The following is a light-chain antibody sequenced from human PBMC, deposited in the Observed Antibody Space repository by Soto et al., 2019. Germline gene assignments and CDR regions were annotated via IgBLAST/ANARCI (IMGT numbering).Light chain of an antibody. CDR2: GAS. CDR1: QSVSSN. CDR3: QQYNNWPPSIT. J-gene: IGKJ5*01. Sequence: EIVMTQSPATLSVSPGERATLSCRASQSVSSNLAWYQQKPDQAPRLLIYGASTRSTGIPARFSGSGSGTEFPLAISSLQSEDFAVYYCQQYNNWPPSITFGQGKRLEIK. V-gene: IGKV3-15*01.